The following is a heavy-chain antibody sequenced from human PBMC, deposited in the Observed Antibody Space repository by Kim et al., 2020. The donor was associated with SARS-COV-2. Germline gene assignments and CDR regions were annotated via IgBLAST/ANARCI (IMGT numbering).Heavy chain of an antibody. V-gene: IGHV3-64D*06. D-gene: IGHD2-15*01. CDR1: GFTFSSYA. Sequence: GGSLRLSCSASGFTFSSYAMHWVRQAPGKGLEYVSAISSNGGSTYYADSVKGRFTISRDNSKNTLYLQMSSLRAEDTAVYYCVKDLIVRGQGLVVVAATFILPPFYFDYWGQGTLVTVSS. CDR3: VKDLIVRGQGLVVVAATFILPPFYFDY. J-gene: IGHJ4*02. CDR2: ISSNGGST.